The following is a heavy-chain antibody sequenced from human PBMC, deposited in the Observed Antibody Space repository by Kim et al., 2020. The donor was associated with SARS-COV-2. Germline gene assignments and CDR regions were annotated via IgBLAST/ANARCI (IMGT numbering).Heavy chain of an antibody. J-gene: IGHJ6*02. Sequence: ASVKVSCKASGYTFTSYGISWVRQAPGQGLEWMGWISAYNGNTNYAQKLQGRVTMTTDKSTSTAYMELRSLISDDTAEYYCARDHYYDFWSCYLGDYYYGIDVWGQGTTVTVSS. V-gene: IGHV1-18*04. D-gene: IGHD3-3*01. CDR3: ARDHYYDFWSCYLGDYYYGIDV. CDR2: ISAYNGNT. CDR1: GYTFTSYG.